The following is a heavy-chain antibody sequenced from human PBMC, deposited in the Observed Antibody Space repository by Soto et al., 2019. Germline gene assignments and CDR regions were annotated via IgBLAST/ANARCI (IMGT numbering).Heavy chain of an antibody. CDR2: ISPYNGDT. V-gene: IGHV1-18*01. Sequence: ASRKVSCKASDYTFSDVGISCVREAPGQGLEWMGWISPYNGDTKYTKNLQGRVTMTTDPSTGTDYMELTSLRSDDPAVYYCARAYRSGRSCYGVDYWGQGNLVTVSS. CDR3: ARAYRSGRSCYGVDY. J-gene: IGHJ4*02. CDR1: DYTFSDVG. D-gene: IGHD2-15*01.